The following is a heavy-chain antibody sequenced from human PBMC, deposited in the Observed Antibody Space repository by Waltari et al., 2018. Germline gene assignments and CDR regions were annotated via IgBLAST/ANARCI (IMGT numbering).Heavy chain of an antibody. CDR1: GFTFSNFG. D-gene: IGHD2-2*02. CDR2: IWFDGSDK. V-gene: IGHV3-30*02. J-gene: IGHJ4*02. CDR3: AKDAFGNTYLDF. Sequence: QVNLVESGGGVVQPGGSLRLSCATSGFTFSNFGMHWVRQAPGKGLEWVAFIWFDGSDKFYADSVRGRFTSSRDNSARTLYLDMDSLRLDDTAMYYCAKDAFGNTYLDFWGQGTLVTVSS.